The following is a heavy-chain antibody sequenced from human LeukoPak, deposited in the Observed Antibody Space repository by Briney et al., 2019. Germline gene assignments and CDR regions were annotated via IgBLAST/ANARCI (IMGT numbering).Heavy chain of an antibody. CDR3: ARDEGSYGDYEYYFDF. CDR1: GYSFTGHY. CDR2: INPNGGGT. Sequence: ASVKVSCKASGYSFTGHYMHWVRQAPGQGLEWMGWINPNGGGTNYAQKFQGRVTMTRETSISTAYMELSGLRSDDTAVYYCARDEGSYGDYEYYFDFWGQGTLVTVSS. V-gene: IGHV1-2*02. J-gene: IGHJ4*02. D-gene: IGHD4-17*01.